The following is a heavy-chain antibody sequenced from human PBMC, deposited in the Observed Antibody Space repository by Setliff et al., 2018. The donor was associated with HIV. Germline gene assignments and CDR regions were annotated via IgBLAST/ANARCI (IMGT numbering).Heavy chain of an antibody. CDR1: GFIFSSHE. J-gene: IGHJ4*02. Sequence: GGSLRLSCAASGFIFSSHEMNWVRQAPGKGLEWVSYINSYGSSTYYADSVKGRFTISRDNAKNSLYLQMNSLRAEDTAVYYCARKGDWGQGTLVTVSS. V-gene: IGHV3-48*03. CDR2: INSYGSST. CDR3: ARKGD.